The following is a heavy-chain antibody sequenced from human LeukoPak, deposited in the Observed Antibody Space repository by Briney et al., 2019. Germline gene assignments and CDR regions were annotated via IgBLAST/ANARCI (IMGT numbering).Heavy chain of an antibody. Sequence: PGGSLRLSCAASGFTFSSYAMHWVRQAPGKGLEYVSAISSNGGSTYYANSVKGRFTISRDNSKNTLFLQMNSLRAEDTAVYYCAKDGGGWLQLSFDYWGQGTLVTVSS. D-gene: IGHD5-24*01. CDR1: GFTFSSYA. J-gene: IGHJ4*02. CDR2: ISSNGGST. V-gene: IGHV3-64*01. CDR3: AKDGGGWLQLSFDY.